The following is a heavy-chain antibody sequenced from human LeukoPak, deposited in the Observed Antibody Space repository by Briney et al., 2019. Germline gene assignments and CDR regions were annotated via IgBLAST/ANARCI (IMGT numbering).Heavy chain of an antibody. V-gene: IGHV3-15*05. D-gene: IGHD2-2*01. Sequence: GGSLRLSCAASGFTFSSYAMSWVRQAPGKGLEWVGRIYRNADGGTTDYAAPVKGRFTISRDDSKNTLYLQMNSLKTEDTAVYYCATDSYCSTTTCYASSNYYYGLDAWGQGTSVTVSS. CDR1: GFTFSSYA. J-gene: IGHJ6*02. CDR3: ATDSYCSTTTCYASSNYYYGLDA. CDR2: IYRNADGGTT.